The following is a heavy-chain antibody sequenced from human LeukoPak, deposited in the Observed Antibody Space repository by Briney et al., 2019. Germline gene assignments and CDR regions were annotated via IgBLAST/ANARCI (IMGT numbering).Heavy chain of an antibody. CDR3: ARGRAVAGDNYYYYYYMDV. J-gene: IGHJ6*03. Sequence: GASVKVSCKASGYTFTGYYLHWVRQAPGQGLEWVGWINPNSGGTDYAQKFQGRVTMTRDTSISTAYMELTSLRSDGTAVYYCARGRAVAGDNYYYYYYMDVWGKGTTVTVSS. D-gene: IGHD6-19*01. V-gene: IGHV1-2*02. CDR1: GYTFTGYY. CDR2: INPNSGGT.